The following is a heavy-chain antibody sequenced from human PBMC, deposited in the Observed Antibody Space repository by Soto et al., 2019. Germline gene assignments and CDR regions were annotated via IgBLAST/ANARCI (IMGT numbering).Heavy chain of an antibody. J-gene: IGHJ6*02. CDR3: AKDRAPPGTKDGMDV. V-gene: IGHV3-23*01. Sequence: EVQLLESGGGLVQPGGSLRLSCPASGFTFSSYAMSWVRQAPGKGLEWVSAISGSGGSTYYAGSVKGRFTISRDNPKNRLYLQMNSLRAEDTVVYYCAKDRAPPGTKDGMDVWGQGTTVTVSS. D-gene: IGHD2-8*01. CDR2: ISGSGGST. CDR1: GFTFSSYA.